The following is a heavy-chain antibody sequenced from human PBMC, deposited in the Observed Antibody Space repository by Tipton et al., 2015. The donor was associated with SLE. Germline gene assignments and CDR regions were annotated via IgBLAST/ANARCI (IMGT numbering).Heavy chain of an antibody. D-gene: IGHD3-3*01. V-gene: IGHV4-4*08. CDR2: ISNSGST. CDR3: AKVGDYWSGYYTGAFEI. Sequence: TLSLTCTVSSGSISINYWSWIRQPPGKGLEWVGYISNSGSTNYNPSLKSRVTISVDTSKNQFSLKLSSVTAADTAVYYCAKVGDYWSGYYTGAFEIWGQGKMVTVSS. J-gene: IGHJ3*02. CDR1: SGSISINY.